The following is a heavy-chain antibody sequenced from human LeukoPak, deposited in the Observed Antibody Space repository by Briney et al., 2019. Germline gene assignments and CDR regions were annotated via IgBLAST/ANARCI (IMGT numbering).Heavy chain of an antibody. Sequence: SVKVFCKASGGTFSSYAISWVRQAPGQGLEWMGRIIPIFGTASYAQKFQGRVTITTDESTSTAYMELSSLRSEDTAVYYCARGSYDYVWGCPTPYYFDYWGQGTLVTVSS. V-gene: IGHV1-69*05. J-gene: IGHJ4*02. CDR2: IIPIFGTA. CDR3: ARGSYDYVWGCPTPYYFDY. D-gene: IGHD3-16*01. CDR1: GGTFSSYA.